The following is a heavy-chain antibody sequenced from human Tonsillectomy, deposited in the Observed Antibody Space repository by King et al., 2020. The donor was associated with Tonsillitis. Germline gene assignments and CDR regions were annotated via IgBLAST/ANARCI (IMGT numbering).Heavy chain of an antibody. CDR1: GFTFSSYG. Sequence: VQLVESGGGVVQPGRSLRLSCAASGFTFSSYGMHWVRQAPGKGLEWVAVISYDGSNKYYADSVKGRFTISRDNSKNTLYLQMNSLRAEDTAVYYCAGLDTIDAFDIWGQGTMVTVSS. V-gene: IGHV3-33*05. CDR2: ISYDGSNK. CDR3: AGLDTIDAFDI. D-gene: IGHD5-18*01. J-gene: IGHJ3*02.